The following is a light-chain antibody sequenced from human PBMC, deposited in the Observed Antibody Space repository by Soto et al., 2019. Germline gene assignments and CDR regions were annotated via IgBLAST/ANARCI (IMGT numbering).Light chain of an antibody. J-gene: IGKJ5*01. CDR3: QQRSDSIT. Sequence: EIVLTQSPDTLSLSPGDRATLSCWASHSVTTHLAWFQQRPGQTPGLLIYDASTRAPGIPARFSGRGSGADSTLTISSLEPEDFAVYYCQQRSDSITFGQGTRLEIK. CDR2: DAS. V-gene: IGKV3-11*01. CDR1: HSVTTH.